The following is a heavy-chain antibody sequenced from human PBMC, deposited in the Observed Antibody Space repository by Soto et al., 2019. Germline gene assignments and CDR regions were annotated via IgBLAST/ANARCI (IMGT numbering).Heavy chain of an antibody. CDR3: ARGRPPIDY. Sequence: QVQLVQSGAEEKKPGASVKVSCKASGYTFSSYDMHWVRQAPGQRLEWMGWINSGNGNTKYSQKFQGRVTITRDTAASTAYMEPSSLRSEDTAVYYCARGRPPIDYWGQGTLVTVSS. J-gene: IGHJ4*02. CDR1: GYTFSSYD. V-gene: IGHV1-3*05. CDR2: INSGNGNT.